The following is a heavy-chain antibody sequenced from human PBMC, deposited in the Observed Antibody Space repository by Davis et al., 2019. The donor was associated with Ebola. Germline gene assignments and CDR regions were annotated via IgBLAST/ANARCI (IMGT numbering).Heavy chain of an antibody. CDR2: IGNSGRTI. Sequence: GESLKISCEASGFTFSDYEMNWVRQAPGKELEWVSSIGNSGRTIYYADSMKGRFTISRDNAKNSLYLQMNSLRAEDTAVYYCARVVTMIVVTWGQGTLVTVSS. CDR1: GFTFSDYE. D-gene: IGHD3-22*01. V-gene: IGHV3-48*03. CDR3: ARVVTMIVVT. J-gene: IGHJ4*02.